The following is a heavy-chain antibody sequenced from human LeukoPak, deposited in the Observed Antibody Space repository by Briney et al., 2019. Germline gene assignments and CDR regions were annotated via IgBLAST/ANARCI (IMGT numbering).Heavy chain of an antibody. Sequence: SETLSLTCAVYGGSFSGYYWSWIRQPPGKGLEWIGGINHSGSTNYNPSLKSRVTISVDTSKNQFSLKLSSVTAADTAVYYCARGTVTTYWFDPWGQGTLVTVSS. J-gene: IGHJ5*02. CDR1: GGSFSGYY. D-gene: IGHD4-17*01. CDR3: ARGTVTTYWFDP. V-gene: IGHV4-34*01. CDR2: INHSGST.